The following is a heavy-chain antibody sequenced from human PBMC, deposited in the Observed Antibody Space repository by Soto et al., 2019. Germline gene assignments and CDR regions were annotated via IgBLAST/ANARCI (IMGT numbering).Heavy chain of an antibody. CDR2: ISPKRGGK. Sequence: ASVKVSCKASGYIVSDYYMHWVRQAPGQGLEGMGWISPKRGGKKYAQKFQGRISMSRDTSISTAYMELSRPKSDDTAVYYCARQSSNWLLEYWGQGTLVTVSS. V-gene: IGHV1-2*02. CDR1: GYIVSDYY. CDR3: ARQSSNWLLEY. D-gene: IGHD2-2*01. J-gene: IGHJ4*02.